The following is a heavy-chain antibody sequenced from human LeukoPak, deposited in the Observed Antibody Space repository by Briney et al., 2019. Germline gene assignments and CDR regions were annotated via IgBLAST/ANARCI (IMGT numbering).Heavy chain of an antibody. Sequence: SETLSLTCTVPGGSISSSSYYWGWIRQPPGKGLEWIGSIYYSGSTYYNPSLKSRVTISVDTSKNQFSLKLSSVTAADTAVYYCARGDWSGYVSPYNWFDPWGQGTLVTVSS. CDR3: ARGDWSGYVSPYNWFDP. V-gene: IGHV4-39*01. CDR2: IYYSGST. J-gene: IGHJ5*02. CDR1: GGSISSSSYY. D-gene: IGHD3-3*01.